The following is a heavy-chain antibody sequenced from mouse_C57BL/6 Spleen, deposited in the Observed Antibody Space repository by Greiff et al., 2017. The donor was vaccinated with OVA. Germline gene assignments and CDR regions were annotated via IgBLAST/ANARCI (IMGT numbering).Heavy chain of an antibody. V-gene: IGHV1-18*01. CDR1: GYTFTDYN. D-gene: IGHD2-4*01. CDR3: ARGEDDYDGPYYFDY. CDR2: INPNNGGT. J-gene: IGHJ2*01. Sequence: EVQLQESGPELVKPGASVKIPCKASGYTFTDYNMDWVKQSHGKSLEWIGDINPNNGGTIYNQKFKGKATLTVDKSSSTAYMELRSLTSEDTAVYYCARGEDDYDGPYYFDYWGQGTTLTVSS.